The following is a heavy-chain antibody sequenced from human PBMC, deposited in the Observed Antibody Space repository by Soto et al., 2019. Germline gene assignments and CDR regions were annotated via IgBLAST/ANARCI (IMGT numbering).Heavy chain of an antibody. CDR2: IIGSGGST. CDR1: GXTFSSYS. CDR3: AKEDPYYYDSSGPLDY. V-gene: IGHV3-23*01. J-gene: IGHJ4*02. Sequence: GSLRLSCAASGXTFSSYSMSWVRQAPGKGLEWVSAIIGSGGSTYYADSVNGRFTISRDNSKNTLYLQMNSLRAEETAVYYCAKEDPYYYDSSGPLDYWGQGTLGTVSS. D-gene: IGHD3-22*01.